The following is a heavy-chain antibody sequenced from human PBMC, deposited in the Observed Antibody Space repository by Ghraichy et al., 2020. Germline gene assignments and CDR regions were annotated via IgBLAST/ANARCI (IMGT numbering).Heavy chain of an antibody. CDR1: GFTFSSYS. D-gene: IGHD2-15*01. CDR3: ARGHPPYCSGGSCDAFDI. V-gene: IGHV3-21*01. Sequence: GALRLSCAASGFTFSSYSMNWVRQAPGKGLEWVSSISSSSSYIYYADSVKGRFTISRDNAKNSLYLQMNSLRAEDTAVYYCARGHPPYCSGGSCDAFDIWGQGTMVTVSS. CDR2: ISSSSSYI. J-gene: IGHJ3*02.